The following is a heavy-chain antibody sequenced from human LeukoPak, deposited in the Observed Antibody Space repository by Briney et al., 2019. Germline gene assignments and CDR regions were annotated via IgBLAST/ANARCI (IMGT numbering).Heavy chain of an antibody. CDR2: IYTSGST. D-gene: IGHD2-15*01. CDR1: GGSISSGSYY. CDR3: AGDRVVFHPASTSDL. J-gene: IGHJ2*01. Sequence: SQTLSLTCTVSGGSISSGSYYWSWIRQPAGKGLEWIGRIYTSGSTNYNPSLKSRVTISVDTSKNQFSLKLSSVTAADTAVHYWAGDRVVFHPASTSDLWAVAPWSLSPQ. V-gene: IGHV4-61*02.